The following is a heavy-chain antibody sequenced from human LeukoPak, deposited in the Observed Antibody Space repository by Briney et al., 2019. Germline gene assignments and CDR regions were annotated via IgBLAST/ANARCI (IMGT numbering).Heavy chain of an antibody. CDR2: ISSSSSYI. V-gene: IGHV3-21*03. Sequence: GGSLRLSCAASGFTVSSNYMSWVRQAPGKGLEWVSSISSSSSYIYYADSVKGRLTISRDNSKSTLYLQMNSLKTEDTAVYYCTTEDYYDSSGLYYFDYWGQGTLVTVSS. J-gene: IGHJ4*02. D-gene: IGHD3-22*01. CDR1: GFTVSSNY. CDR3: TTEDYYDSSGLYYFDY.